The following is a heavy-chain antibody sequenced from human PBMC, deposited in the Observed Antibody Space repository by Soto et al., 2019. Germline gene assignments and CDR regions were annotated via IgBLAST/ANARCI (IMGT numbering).Heavy chain of an antibody. CDR2: ISYDGSNK. J-gene: IGHJ5*02. CDR1: GFTFSSYA. D-gene: IGHD1-26*01. V-gene: IGHV3-30-3*01. CDR3: ARGGGGLLRWFDP. Sequence: QVQLVESGGGVVQPGRSLRLSCAASGFTFSSYAMHWVRQAPGKGLEWVAVISYDGSNKYYADSVKGRFTISRDNSKNTLYLQRNSLRAGDTAVYYCARGGGGLLRWFDPWGQGTLVTVSS.